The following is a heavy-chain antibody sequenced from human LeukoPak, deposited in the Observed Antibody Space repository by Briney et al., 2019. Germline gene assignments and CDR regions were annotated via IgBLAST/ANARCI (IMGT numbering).Heavy chain of an antibody. CDR3: ARTWALTSIRFDY. Sequence: SETLSLTCTVSNGSLSGSYWSWIRQPPGRGLEWIGFIYYSGTTNYNPSLKSRVTISVDTSKNQFSLKLTSVTAADTAVYYCARTWALTSIRFDYWGQGILVTVSS. CDR2: IYYSGTT. J-gene: IGHJ4*02. D-gene: IGHD2-2*01. CDR1: NGSLSGSY. V-gene: IGHV4-59*08.